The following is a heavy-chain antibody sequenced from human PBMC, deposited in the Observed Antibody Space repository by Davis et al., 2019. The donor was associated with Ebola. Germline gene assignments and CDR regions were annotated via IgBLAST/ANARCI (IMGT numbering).Heavy chain of an antibody. J-gene: IGHJ4*02. CDR1: GFTFSSYW. V-gene: IGHV3-74*01. CDR2: INSDGSST. CDR3: AKDGLWFGEFLSY. D-gene: IGHD3-10*01. Sequence: PGGSLRLSCAASGFTFSSYWMHWVRQAPGKGLVWVSRINSDGSSTSYADSVKGRFTISRDNAKNTLYLQMNSLRAEDTAVYYCAKDGLWFGEFLSYWGQGTLVTVSS.